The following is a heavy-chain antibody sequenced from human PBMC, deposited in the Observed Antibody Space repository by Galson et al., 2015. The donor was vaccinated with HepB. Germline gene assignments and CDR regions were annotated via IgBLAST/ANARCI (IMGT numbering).Heavy chain of an antibody. Sequence: LRLSCAASGFTFSSYSMNWVRQAPGKGLEWVSSISSSSSYIYYADSVKGRFTISRDNAKNSLYLQMNSLRAEDTAVYYCARDPFDWSFVFDYWGQGTLVTVSS. CDR3: ARDPFDWSFVFDY. D-gene: IGHD3-9*01. J-gene: IGHJ4*02. CDR1: GFTFSSYS. CDR2: ISSSSSYI. V-gene: IGHV3-21*01.